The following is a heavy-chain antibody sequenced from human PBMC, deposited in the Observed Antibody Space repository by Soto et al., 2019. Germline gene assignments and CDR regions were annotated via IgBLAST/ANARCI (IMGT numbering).Heavy chain of an antibody. Sequence: EVQLVESGGGLVKPGGSLRLSCAASGFTFSSYSMNWVRQAPGKGLEWVSSISSSSSYIYYADSVKGRFTISRDNAKNSLYLQINSLRAEDTAVYYCARDFTAAAANFDYWGQGTLVTVSS. CDR1: GFTFSSYS. J-gene: IGHJ4*02. CDR2: ISSSSSYI. D-gene: IGHD6-13*01. CDR3: ARDFTAAAANFDY. V-gene: IGHV3-21*01.